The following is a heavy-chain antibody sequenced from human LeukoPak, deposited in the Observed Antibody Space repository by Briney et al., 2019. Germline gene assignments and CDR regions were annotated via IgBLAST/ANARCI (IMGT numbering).Heavy chain of an antibody. J-gene: IGHJ4*02. CDR3: ARGWDQYDRALYYFDY. V-gene: IGHV7-4-1*02. D-gene: IGHD3-22*01. Sequence: ASVKVSCKASGYTFTGYYMHWVRQAPGQGLEWMGWINTNTGNPTYAQGFTGRFVFSLDTSVSTAYLQISSLKAEDTAVYYCARGWDQYDRALYYFDYWGQGTLVTVSS. CDR1: GYTFTGYY. CDR2: INTNTGNP.